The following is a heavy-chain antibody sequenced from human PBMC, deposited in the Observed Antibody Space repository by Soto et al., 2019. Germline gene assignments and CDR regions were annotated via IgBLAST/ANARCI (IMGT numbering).Heavy chain of an antibody. CDR3: SRFIMVGGWFDKNYYHGMEV. CDR1: GYTLSNYV. D-gene: IGHD6-19*01. Sequence: VASVKVAFKTSGYTLSNYVINLLRQAPLQWLELMGGISGYNGNTNYAQTVQGRVTMTTDTSTGKVYMELRSLKSDDTAIYYCSRFIMVGGWFDKNYYHGMEVWGQGHTANVSS. J-gene: IGHJ6*01. V-gene: IGHV1-18*01. CDR2: ISGYNGNT.